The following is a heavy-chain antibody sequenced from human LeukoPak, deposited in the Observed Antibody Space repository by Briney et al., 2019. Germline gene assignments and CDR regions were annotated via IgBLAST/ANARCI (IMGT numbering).Heavy chain of an antibody. D-gene: IGHD5-18*01. CDR3: AGSDTIGYLPREWDYWYFDL. J-gene: IGHJ2*01. CDR1: GFTFSSYW. Sequence: GGSLRLSCAASGFTFSSYWMSRVRQAPGKGLEWVANIKQDGSEKYYVDSVKGRFTISRDNAKNSLYLQMNSLRAEDTAVYYCAGSDTIGYLPREWDYWYFDLWGRGTLVTVSS. V-gene: IGHV3-7*01. CDR2: IKQDGSEK.